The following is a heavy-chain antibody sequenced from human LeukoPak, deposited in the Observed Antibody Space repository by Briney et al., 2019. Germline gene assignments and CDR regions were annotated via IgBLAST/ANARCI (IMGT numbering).Heavy chain of an antibody. CDR1: GFTFSSYG. D-gene: IGHD1-1*01. Sequence: PGRSLRLSCAASGFTFSSYGMHWVRQAPGKGLEWVAVISYDGSNKYYADSVKGRFTISRDNSKNTLYLQMNSLRAEDTAVYYCANEGSDERHGMDVWGQGTLVTVSS. CDR2: ISYDGSNK. J-gene: IGHJ6*02. CDR3: ANEGSDERHGMDV. V-gene: IGHV3-30*18.